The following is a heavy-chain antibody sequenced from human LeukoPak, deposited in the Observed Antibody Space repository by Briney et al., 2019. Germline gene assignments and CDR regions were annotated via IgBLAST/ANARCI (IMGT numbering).Heavy chain of an antibody. J-gene: IGHJ4*02. CDR2: IKQDGSEK. CDR1: GFTFSSYW. Sequence: GGSLRLSCAASGFTFSSYWMSWVRQAPGKGLEWVANIKQDGSEKYYVDSVKGRFTISRDNAKNSLYLQMNSLRAEDTAVYYCARVGYYDSSGYYYPYNFDYWGQGTLVTVSS. D-gene: IGHD3-22*01. V-gene: IGHV3-7*01. CDR3: ARVGYYDSSGYYYPYNFDY.